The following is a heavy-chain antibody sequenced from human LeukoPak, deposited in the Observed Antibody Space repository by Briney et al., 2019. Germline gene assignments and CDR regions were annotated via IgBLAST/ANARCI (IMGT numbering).Heavy chain of an antibody. Sequence: ASVKVSCKASGFTFTSPTMQWVRQARGQRLEWIGWIVVGSGNTNYAQKFQERVTITRDMSTSTAYMELSSLRSEDTAVYYCAAVHSNWFDPWGQGTLVTVSS. CDR3: AAVHSNWFDP. V-gene: IGHV1-58*02. J-gene: IGHJ5*02. CDR2: IVVGSGNT. CDR1: GFTFTSPT.